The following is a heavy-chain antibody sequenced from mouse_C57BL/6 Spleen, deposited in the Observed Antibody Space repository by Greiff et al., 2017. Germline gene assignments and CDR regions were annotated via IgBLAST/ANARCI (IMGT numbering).Heavy chain of an antibody. CDR2: INPNYGTT. CDR1: GYSFTDYH. CDR3: ARADGNPMDY. V-gene: IGHV1-39*01. D-gene: IGHD2-1*01. Sequence: EVQLQQSGPELVKPGASVTISCKASGYSFTDYHMHWVKQSNGKSLEWIGVINPNYGTTSYNQKFKGKATLTVDQSSSTAYRQLNSLTSEDSAVYYWARADGNPMDYWGQGTSVTVSS. J-gene: IGHJ4*01.